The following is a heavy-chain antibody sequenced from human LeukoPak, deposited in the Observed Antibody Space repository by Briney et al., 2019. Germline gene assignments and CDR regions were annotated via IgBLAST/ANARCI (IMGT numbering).Heavy chain of an antibody. CDR3: AKAGYYDRSGYYYYLQD. V-gene: IGHV3-30*18. J-gene: IGHJ1*01. CDR1: GFIFSSCG. CDR2: VSDDGRNK. D-gene: IGHD3-22*01. Sequence: PGRSLRLSCAASGFIFSSCGMHWVRQAPGKGLEWVGSVSDDGRNKNYGDSVRGRFTISRDNSKNTMDLQMSSLRSDDTAVYYCAKAGYYDRSGYYYYLQDWGQGTLVTVSS.